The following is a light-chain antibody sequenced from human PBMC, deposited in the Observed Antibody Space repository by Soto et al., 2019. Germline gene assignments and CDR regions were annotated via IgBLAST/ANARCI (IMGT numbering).Light chain of an antibody. J-gene: IGKJ4*01. Sequence: EVVKTQSPGTLSVSPWESASLSCRASQSVSGNLAWYKQTPGQAPRLLIYDTSNRATGVPARVSGSGSGTEFTLTISRLEPEDFAVYYCQQRSNWPLTFGGGTKVDIK. V-gene: IGKV3-11*01. CDR2: DTS. CDR3: QQRSNWPLT. CDR1: QSVSGN.